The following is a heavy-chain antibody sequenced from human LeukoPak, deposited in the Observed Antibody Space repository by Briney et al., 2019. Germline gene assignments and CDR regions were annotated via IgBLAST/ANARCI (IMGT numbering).Heavy chain of an antibody. CDR3: ARDGPSTQDAFDI. J-gene: IGHJ3*02. V-gene: IGHV4-4*07. CDR1: SGSISSYY. Sequence: PSETLSLTCTVSSGSISSYYWSWIRQPAGKGLEWVGRIYTSGSTNYNPSLKSRLTMSLDTSKNQFSLKLSSVTAADTAVYYCARDGPSTQDAFDIWGQGTMVTVSS. CDR2: IYTSGST. D-gene: IGHD2-2*01.